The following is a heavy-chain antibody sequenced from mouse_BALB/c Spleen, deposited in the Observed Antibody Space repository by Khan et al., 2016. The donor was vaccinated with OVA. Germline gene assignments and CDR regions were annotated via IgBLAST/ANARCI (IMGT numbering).Heavy chain of an antibody. CDR3: ANHGSCSAWFAY. V-gene: IGHV1-7*01. Sequence: QVQLQQSGAELAKPGASVKMSCKASGYTFTSYWMHWVKQRPGQGLEWIGYINPSTGYSEYNQKFKDKATLTADKSSSTAYMQLSSLTSDDSAVYYCANHGSCSAWFAYWGQGTLVTVSA. CDR1: GYTFTSYW. CDR2: INPSTGYS. D-gene: IGHD1-1*01. J-gene: IGHJ3*01.